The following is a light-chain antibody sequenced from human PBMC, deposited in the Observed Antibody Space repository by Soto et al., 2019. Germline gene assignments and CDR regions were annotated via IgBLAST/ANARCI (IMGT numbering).Light chain of an antibody. CDR2: DVS. CDR3: SSYTSSNSPLV. V-gene: IGLV2-14*01. Sequence: QSVLTQPAYVSGSPGQSITISCTGTSSDVGGYNYVSWYQQHPGKAPKLMIYDVSNRPSGVSNRFSGSKSGNTASLTISGLQAEDEADYYCSSYTSSNSPLVFGTGTKLTVL. J-gene: IGLJ1*01. CDR1: SSDVGGYNY.